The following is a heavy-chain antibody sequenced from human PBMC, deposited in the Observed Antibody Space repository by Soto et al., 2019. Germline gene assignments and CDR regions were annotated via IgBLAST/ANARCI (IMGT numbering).Heavy chain of an antibody. CDR1: GFTFSSYA. CDR2: ISYDGSNK. Sequence: GGSLRLSCTASGFTFSSYAMHWVRQAPGKGLEWVAVISYDGSNKYYADSVKGRFTISRDNSKNTLYLQMNSLRAEDTAVYYCARTSYDSSGYDLDYWGQGTLVTVSS. CDR3: ARTSYDSSGYDLDY. J-gene: IGHJ4*02. V-gene: IGHV3-30-3*01. D-gene: IGHD3-22*01.